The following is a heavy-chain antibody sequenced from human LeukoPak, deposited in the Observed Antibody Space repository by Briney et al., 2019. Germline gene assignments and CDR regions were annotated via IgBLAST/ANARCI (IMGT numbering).Heavy chain of an antibody. V-gene: IGHV1-46*01. Sequence: ASVKISCKASGYTFTSYYMHWVRQAPGQGLEWMGIINPSGGSTSYAQKFQGRVTMTRDTSTSTVYMELSSLRSEDTAVYYCAREGVWGSYRYYYYYYMDVWGKGTTVTISS. J-gene: IGHJ6*03. CDR3: AREGVWGSYRYYYYYYMDV. CDR1: GYTFTSYY. D-gene: IGHD3-16*02. CDR2: INPSGGST.